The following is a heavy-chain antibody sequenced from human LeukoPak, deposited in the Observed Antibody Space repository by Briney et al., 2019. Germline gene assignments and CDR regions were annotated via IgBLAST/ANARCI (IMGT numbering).Heavy chain of an antibody. Sequence: SETLSLTCTVSGGSISSYYWSWIRQPPGKGLEWIGYIYYSGSTNYNPSLKSRVTISVDTSKNQFSLKLSSVTAADTAVYYCARGEDAGALDYWGQGTLVTVSS. V-gene: IGHV4-59*01. J-gene: IGHJ4*02. CDR2: IYYSGST. CDR1: GGSISSYY. D-gene: IGHD1-26*01. CDR3: ARGEDAGALDY.